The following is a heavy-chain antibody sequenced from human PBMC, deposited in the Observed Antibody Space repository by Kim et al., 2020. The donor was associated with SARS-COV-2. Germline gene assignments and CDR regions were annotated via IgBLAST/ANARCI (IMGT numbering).Heavy chain of an antibody. CDR3: ACTYDSSVSQSRAFDI. V-gene: IGHV3-48*03. CDR2: ISSSGSTI. J-gene: IGHJ3*02. Sequence: GGSLRLSCAASGFTFSSYEMNWVRQAPGKGLEWVSYISSSGSTIYYADSVKGRFTISRDNAKNSLYLQMNSLRAEDTAVYYCACTYDSSVSQSRAFDIWGQGTMVTVSS. D-gene: IGHD3-22*01. CDR1: GFTFSSYE.